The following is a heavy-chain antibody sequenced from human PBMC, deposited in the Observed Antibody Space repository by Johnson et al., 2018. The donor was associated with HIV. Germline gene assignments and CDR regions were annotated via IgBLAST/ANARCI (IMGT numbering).Heavy chain of an antibody. V-gene: IGHV3-48*03. Sequence: MLLVESGGGLVKPGGSLRLACVASGFIFDDYGLTWVRQAPGKGLEWVSYITSSGSTLYYADSVKGRFTISRDNAKNSLSLQMNILTAEDTAVYYCARAPEVRGIDAFDIWGQGTMVTVS. CDR2: ITSSGSTL. CDR3: ARAPEVRGIDAFDI. J-gene: IGHJ3*02. D-gene: IGHD3-10*01. CDR1: GFIFDDYG.